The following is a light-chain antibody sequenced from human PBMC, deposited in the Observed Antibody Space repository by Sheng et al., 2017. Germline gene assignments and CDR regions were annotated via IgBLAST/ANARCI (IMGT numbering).Light chain of an antibody. CDR2: EVS. Sequence: QSVLTQPASVSGSPGQSITLSCSGTSSDLGTYSYVSWYRQYPGKAPQLMIYEVSDRPSGVSDRFSGSKSGNTASLTISGLQAEDEAVYYCTSYTTRDTVVFGGGTKVTVL. CDR3: TSYTTRDTVV. V-gene: IGLV2-14*01. J-gene: IGLJ3*02. CDR1: SSDLGTYSY.